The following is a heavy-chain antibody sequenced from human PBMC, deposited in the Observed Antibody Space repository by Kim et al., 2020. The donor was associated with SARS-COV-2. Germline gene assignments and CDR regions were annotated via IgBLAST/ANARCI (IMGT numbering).Heavy chain of an antibody. J-gene: IGHJ5*02. CDR1: GFTFSSYA. CDR3: AKGAIARYFDWLSIPDWFDP. V-gene: IGHV3-23*01. CDR2: ISGSGGST. Sequence: GGSLRLSCAASGFTFSSYAMSWVRQAPGKGLEWVSDISGSGGSTYYADSVKGRFTISRDNSKNTLYLQMNSLRAEDTAVYYCAKGAIARYFDWLSIPDWFDPWGQGTLVTVSS. D-gene: IGHD3-9*01.